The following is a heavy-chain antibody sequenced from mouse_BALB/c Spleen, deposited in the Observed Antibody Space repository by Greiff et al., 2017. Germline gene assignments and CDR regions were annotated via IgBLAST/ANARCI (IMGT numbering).Heavy chain of an antibody. CDR1: GFTFSSYG. Sequence: EVKVVESGGDLVKPGGSLKLSCAASGFTFSSYGMSWVRQTPDKRLEWVATISSGGSYTYYPDSVKGRFTISRDNAKNTLYLQMSSLKSEDTAMYYCARQRRSTMITTGDFDYWGQGTTLTVSS. CDR3: ARQRRSTMITTGDFDY. CDR2: ISSGGSYT. V-gene: IGHV5-6*01. J-gene: IGHJ2*01. D-gene: IGHD2-4*01.